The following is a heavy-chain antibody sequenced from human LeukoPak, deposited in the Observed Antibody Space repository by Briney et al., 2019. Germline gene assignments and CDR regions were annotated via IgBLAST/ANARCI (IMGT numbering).Heavy chain of an antibody. Sequence: SQTLSLTCAVSGGSISSGGYSWSWIRQPPGKGLEWIGYIYHSGSTYYNPSLKSRVTISVDRSKNQFSLKLSSVTAADTAVYYCARAHVVRGVIRYYHYGMDVWGQGTTVTVSS. D-gene: IGHD3-10*01. CDR1: GGSISSGGYS. V-gene: IGHV4-30-2*01. CDR2: IYHSGST. CDR3: ARAHVVRGVIRYYHYGMDV. J-gene: IGHJ6*02.